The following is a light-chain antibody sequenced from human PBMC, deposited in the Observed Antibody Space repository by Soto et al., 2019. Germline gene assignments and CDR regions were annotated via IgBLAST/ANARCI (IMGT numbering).Light chain of an antibody. CDR3: AAWDDSLSGVV. CDR1: SSNIGSNY. J-gene: IGLJ2*01. Sequence: QSVLTQPPSASGTPGQRVTISCSGSSSNIGSNYVYWYQQLPGTAPKLLIYRNNQRPSGVPDRFSGSKSGTSASLAISGLRSDDEAAYYCAAWDDSLSGVVFGGGTKLTVL. CDR2: RNN. V-gene: IGLV1-47*01.